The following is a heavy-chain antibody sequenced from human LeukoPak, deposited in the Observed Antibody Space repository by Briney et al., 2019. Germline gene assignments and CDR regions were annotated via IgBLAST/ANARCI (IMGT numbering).Heavy chain of an antibody. CDR1: GFTFSSYW. D-gene: IGHD3-22*01. CDR2: IKQDGSEK. V-gene: IGHV3-7*01. J-gene: IGHJ5*02. CDR3: ARTYDSSGYPTLNWFDP. Sequence: PGGSLRLSCAASGFTFSSYWMSWVRQAPGKGLEWVANIKQDGSEKYYVDSVKGRFTISRDNAKNSLYLQMNSLRVEDTAVYYCARTYDSSGYPTLNWFDPWGQGTLVTVSS.